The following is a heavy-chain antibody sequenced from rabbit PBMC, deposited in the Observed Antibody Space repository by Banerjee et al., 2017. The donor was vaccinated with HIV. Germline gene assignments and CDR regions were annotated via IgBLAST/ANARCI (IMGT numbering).Heavy chain of an antibody. V-gene: IGHV1S40*01. CDR2: IYAGSSGIT. CDR1: GIDFSSYYY. D-gene: IGHD5-1*01. J-gene: IGHJ4*01. Sequence: VESGGGLVQPGASLTLTCTASGIDFSSYYYMCWVRQAPGKGLEWIACIYAGSSGITYYASWAKGRFTISKTSSTTVTLQTTSLTAADTATYFCARMNNGGFWGGFKLRGPGTLVTVS. CDR3: ARMNNGGFWGGFKL.